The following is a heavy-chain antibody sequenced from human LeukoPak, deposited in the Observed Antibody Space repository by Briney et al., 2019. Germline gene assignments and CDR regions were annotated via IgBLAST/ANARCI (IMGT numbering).Heavy chain of an antibody. V-gene: IGHV4-4*02. CDR3: ARVTGYRIEDYFDY. D-gene: IGHD6-13*01. CDR1: GGSIRSSNW. CDR2: IYHSGST. J-gene: IGHJ4*02. Sequence: SGTLSLTCAVSGGSIRSSNWWSWVRQPPGKGLEWIGEIYHSGSTNYNPSLKSRVTISEDKSKNQFSLKLTSVTAADTAVYYCARVTGYRIEDYFDYWGQGTLVTVSS.